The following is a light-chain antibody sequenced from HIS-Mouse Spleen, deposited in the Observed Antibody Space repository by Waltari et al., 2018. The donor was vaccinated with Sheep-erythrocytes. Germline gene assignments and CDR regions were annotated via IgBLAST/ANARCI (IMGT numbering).Light chain of an antibody. V-gene: IGLV3-1*01. Sequence: SYELTQPPSVSVSPGQTASITCSGDKLGDKYACWYQQKPGQSPVLVIYQDSKRPSGIPDGFSGSNSGNTATLTISGTQAMDEADYYGQAWDSSTAWNVVFGGGTKLTVL. CDR2: QDS. CDR3: QAWDSSTAWNVV. J-gene: IGLJ2*01. CDR1: KLGDKY.